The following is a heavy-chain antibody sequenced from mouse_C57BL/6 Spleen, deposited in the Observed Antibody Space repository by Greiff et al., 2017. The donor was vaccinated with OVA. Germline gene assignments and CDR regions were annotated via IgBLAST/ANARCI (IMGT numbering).Heavy chain of an antibody. D-gene: IGHD1-1*01. CDR1: GYSITSGYD. V-gene: IGHV3-1*01. Sequence: DVKLVESGPGMVKPSQSLSLTCTVTGYSITSGYDWHWIRHFPGNKLEWMGYISYSGSTNYNPSLKSRISITHDTSKNHFFLKLNSVTTEDTATYYCARAYGSPYAMDYWGQGTSVTVSS. J-gene: IGHJ4*01. CDR3: ARAYGSPYAMDY. CDR2: ISYSGST.